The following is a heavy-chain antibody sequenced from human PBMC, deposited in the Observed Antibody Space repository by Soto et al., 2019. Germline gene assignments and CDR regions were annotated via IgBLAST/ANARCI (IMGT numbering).Heavy chain of an antibody. J-gene: IGHJ4*02. CDR2: IRSKANSYAT. V-gene: IGHV3-73*02. D-gene: IGHD1-26*01. Sequence: EVQLVESGGGLVQPGGSLKLSCVASGFTFSGSAMHWVRQASGKGLEWVGRIRSKANSYATAYAASVKGRFTVSRDDSNNTAYLQLSSLKIEDTAVYYCTPEGAGFDYWGQGTLVTVSS. CDR1: GFTFSGSA. CDR3: TPEGAGFDY.